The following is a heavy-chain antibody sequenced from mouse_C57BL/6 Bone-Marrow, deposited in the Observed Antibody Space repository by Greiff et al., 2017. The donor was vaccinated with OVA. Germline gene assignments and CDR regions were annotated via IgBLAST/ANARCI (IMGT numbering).Heavy chain of an antibody. Sequence: EVQLVESGGGLVQPGGSLKLSCAASGFTFSDYGMAWVRQAPRKGPEWVAFISNLAYSIYYADTVTGRFTISRENAKNTLYLEMSSLRSEDTAMYYCARDGYYMFAYWGQGTLVTVSA. J-gene: IGHJ3*01. V-gene: IGHV5-15*01. CDR3: ARDGYYMFAY. CDR1: GFTFSDYG. CDR2: ISNLAYSI. D-gene: IGHD2-3*01.